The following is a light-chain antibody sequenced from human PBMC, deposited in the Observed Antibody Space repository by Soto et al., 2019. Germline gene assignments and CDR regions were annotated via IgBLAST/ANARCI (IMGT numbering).Light chain of an antibody. J-gene: IGKJ4*01. Sequence: EIVLTQSPGSLSLFPGETATLSCRASQSLYNNYLAWYQEKPGQAPRLLIYGASSRPTGIPDRFSGSGSGTDYTLTINRLEPEDSAVYYCQQYVSSLTFGGGTNVEI. CDR2: GAS. CDR1: QSLYNNY. CDR3: QQYVSSLT. V-gene: IGKV3-20*01.